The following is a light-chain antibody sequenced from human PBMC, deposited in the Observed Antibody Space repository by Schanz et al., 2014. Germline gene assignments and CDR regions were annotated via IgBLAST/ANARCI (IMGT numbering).Light chain of an antibody. CDR2: DVS. CDR3: SSYTSSGTLEV. Sequence: QSALTQPASVSGSPGQSITISCTGTSSDVGGYNYVSWYQQHPSKAPKLVIYDVSNRPSGVSNRFSGSKSGNTASLTISGLQAEDEADYYCSSYTSSGTLEVFGTGTKVTVL. V-gene: IGLV2-14*01. J-gene: IGLJ1*01. CDR1: SSDVGGYNY.